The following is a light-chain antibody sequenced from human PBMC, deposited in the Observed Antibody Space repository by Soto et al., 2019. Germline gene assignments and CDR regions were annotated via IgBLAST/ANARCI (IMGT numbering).Light chain of an antibody. CDR1: QSISSS. Sequence: EIVMTQSPATLSASPGERATLSCRASQSISSSLAWYQQKPGQAPRLLIYSASARPTGIPARFGGSGSGTEFTLTISSLQSEDFAVYYCQQSYNWPRTFGQGTKVEIK. CDR3: QQSYNWPRT. V-gene: IGKV3-15*01. CDR2: SAS. J-gene: IGKJ1*01.